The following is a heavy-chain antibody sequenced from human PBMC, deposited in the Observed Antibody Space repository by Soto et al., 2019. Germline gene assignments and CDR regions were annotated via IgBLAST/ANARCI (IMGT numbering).Heavy chain of an antibody. V-gene: IGHV4-39*01. CDR1: GGSISSSSYY. CDR3: ASLNYYDSSGYYYASNYYYYYGMDV. J-gene: IGHJ6*02. D-gene: IGHD3-22*01. CDR2: IYYSGST. Sequence: SETLSLTCTVSGGSISSSSYYWGWIRQPPGKGLEWIGSIYYSGSTYYNPSLKSRVTISVDTSKNQFSLKLSSVTAADTAVYYCASLNYYDSSGYYYASNYYYYYGMDVWGQGTTVTVSS.